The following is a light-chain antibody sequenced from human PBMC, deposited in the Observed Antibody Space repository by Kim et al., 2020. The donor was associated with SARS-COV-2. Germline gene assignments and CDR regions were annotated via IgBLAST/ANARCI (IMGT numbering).Light chain of an antibody. CDR3: QQSDRTRYT. CDR2: AAP. Sequence: SAFGGDRPTTTCGESKNIRSFLNWYQQRQGKAPKPRSYAAPNLQSGVPSSFRGSGSGTDFTLTVSSLKPEDFATYYCQQSDRTRYTFGRGTKLEI. CDR1: KNIRSF. V-gene: IGKV1-39*01. J-gene: IGKJ2*01.